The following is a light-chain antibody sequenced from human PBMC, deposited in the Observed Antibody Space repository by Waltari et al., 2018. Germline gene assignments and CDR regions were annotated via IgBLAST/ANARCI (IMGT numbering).Light chain of an antibody. CDR1: QSLGYSDGNTY. CDR2: KVS. CDR3: MQGTHWPPT. J-gene: IGKJ3*01. V-gene: IGKV2-30*01. Sequence: DVVMTQYPLSLPVSIGQPASTPCRPSQSLGYSDGNTYLNWFQQWPGQSPRRLIYKVSNRDSGVPDRFSGSGSGTDFTLKISRVEAEDVGVYYCMQGTHWPPTFGPGTKVDIK.